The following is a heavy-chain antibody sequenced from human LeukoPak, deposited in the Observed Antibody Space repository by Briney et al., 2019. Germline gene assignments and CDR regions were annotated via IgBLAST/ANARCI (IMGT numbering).Heavy chain of an antibody. CDR1: GGSISSYY. Sequence: KPSETLSLTCTVSGGSISSYYWSWIRQPAGKGLEWIGRIYTSGSTNYNPSLKSRVTMSVDMSKSQFSLKLSSVTAADTAVYYCARGVSGSYSTYYFDYWGQGTLVTVSS. D-gene: IGHD1-26*01. CDR2: IYTSGST. J-gene: IGHJ4*02. CDR3: ARGVSGSYSTYYFDY. V-gene: IGHV4-4*07.